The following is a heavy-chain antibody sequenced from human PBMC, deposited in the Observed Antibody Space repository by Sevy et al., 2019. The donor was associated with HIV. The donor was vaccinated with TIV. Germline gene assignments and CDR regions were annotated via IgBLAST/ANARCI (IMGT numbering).Heavy chain of an antibody. V-gene: IGHV3-66*01. CDR3: ARGKSGYGYALNY. CDR1: GFTVNSNY. Sequence: GGSLRLSCAASGFTVNSNYMTWVRQAPGKGLEGVSVIHSDDTTYHADSVKDRFTISRDNFKNTLYLHMSSLRAEDTAVYYCARGKSGYGYALNYWGQGTRVTISS. CDR2: IHSDDTT. D-gene: IGHD5-18*01. J-gene: IGHJ4*02.